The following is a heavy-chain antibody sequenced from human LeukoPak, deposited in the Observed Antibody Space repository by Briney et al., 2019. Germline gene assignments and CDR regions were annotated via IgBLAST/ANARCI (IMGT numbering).Heavy chain of an antibody. CDR2: IIPILGIA. J-gene: IGHJ4*02. CDR3: ARMGSWGIAVAGTRGFDY. CDR1: GGTFSSYA. Sequence: GASVKVSCKASGGTFSSYAISWVRQAPGQGLEWMGRIIPILGIANYAQKFQGRVTITADKSTSTAYMELSSLRSEDTAVYYCARMGSWGIAVAGTRGFDYWGQGTLVTVSS. D-gene: IGHD6-19*01. V-gene: IGHV1-69*04.